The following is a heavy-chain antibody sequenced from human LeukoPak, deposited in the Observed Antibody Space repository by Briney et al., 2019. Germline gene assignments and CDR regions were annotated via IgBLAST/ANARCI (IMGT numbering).Heavy chain of an antibody. CDR2: AYYTGST. J-gene: IGHJ3*02. Sequence: PSETLSLTCTVSGGSISSSSYYWGWIRQPPGKGLEWIGTAYYTGSTYYNPSLKSRVTISVDTSKNQFSLKLSSVTAADTAVYYCATAGFTMIVGGAFDIWGQGTMVTISS. V-gene: IGHV4-39*07. CDR3: ATAGFTMIVGGAFDI. CDR1: GGSISSSSYY. D-gene: IGHD3-22*01.